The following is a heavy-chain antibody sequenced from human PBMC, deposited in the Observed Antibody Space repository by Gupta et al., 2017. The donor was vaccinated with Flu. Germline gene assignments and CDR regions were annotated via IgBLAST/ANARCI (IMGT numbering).Heavy chain of an antibody. CDR2: IIPIFGVA. J-gene: IGHJ6*02. Sequence: QVQLVQSGAEMRKPGSSVKVSCRASGDTFNTYSISWVRQAPGQGLEWMGGIIPIFGVANYGQKFQGRVTITADESTTTAYMELHSLRSEDTAVYYCVRGNVAVVAADPGDPGAYSYGLDLWGQGTMITVS. D-gene: IGHD2-2*01. V-gene: IGHV1-69*01. CDR1: GDTFNTYS. CDR3: VRGNVAVVAADPGDPGAYSYGLDL.